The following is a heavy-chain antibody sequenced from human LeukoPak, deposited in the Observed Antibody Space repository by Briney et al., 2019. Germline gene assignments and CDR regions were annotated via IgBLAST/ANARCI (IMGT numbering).Heavy chain of an antibody. V-gene: IGHV3-23*01. Sequence: SGGSLRLSCAASGFTFSACVMSWVRQAPGKGLEWVSVITGSGDSTYYADSVKGRFTISRDNSKNTLYLQMNSLRAEDTAGYYCAKIEDWGRPSYFDSWGQGILVTVSS. J-gene: IGHJ4*02. CDR2: ITGSGDST. CDR1: GFTFSACV. D-gene: IGHD3-16*01. CDR3: AKIEDWGRPSYFDS.